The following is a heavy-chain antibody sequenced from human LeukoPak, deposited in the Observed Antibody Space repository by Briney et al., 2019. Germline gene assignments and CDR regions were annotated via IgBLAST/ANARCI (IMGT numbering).Heavy chain of an antibody. V-gene: IGHV1-2*06. J-gene: IGHJ4*02. CDR2: INPNSGGI. Sequence: ASVKVSCKASGYTFTGYYMHWVRQAPGQGLEWMGRINPNSGGINYAQKFQGRVTMTRDTSISTAYMELSRLRSDDTAVYYCARVGYYGSGSYPDYWGQGTLVTVSS. CDR3: ARVGYYGSGSYPDY. CDR1: GYTFTGYY. D-gene: IGHD3-10*01.